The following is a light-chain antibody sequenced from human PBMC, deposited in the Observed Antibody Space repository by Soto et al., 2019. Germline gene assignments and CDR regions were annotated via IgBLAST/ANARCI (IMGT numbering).Light chain of an antibody. CDR3: GTWDSSLSAYV. Sequence: QSVLTQPPSVSAAPGQKVTISCSGSSSNIGNKYVSWYQQVPGTAPKLLIYDNNKRPSGIPDRFSGAKSGTSATLGITGLQTGDEADYYCGTWDSSLSAYVFGTGTKVT. CDR2: DNN. J-gene: IGLJ1*01. CDR1: SSNIGNKY. V-gene: IGLV1-51*01.